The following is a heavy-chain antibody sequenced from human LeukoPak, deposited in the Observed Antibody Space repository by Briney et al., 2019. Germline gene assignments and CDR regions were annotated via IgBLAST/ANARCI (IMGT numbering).Heavy chain of an antibody. Sequence: SETLSLTCTVSGGSISSYYWSWIRQPPGKGLEWIGYIYYSGSTNYNPSLESRVTISVDTSKNQFSLKLSSVTAADTAVYYCARVLVGYTSRDAFDIWGQGTMVTVSS. CDR2: IYYSGST. CDR3: ARVLVGYTSRDAFDI. D-gene: IGHD2-8*02. V-gene: IGHV4-59*01. J-gene: IGHJ3*02. CDR1: GGSISSYY.